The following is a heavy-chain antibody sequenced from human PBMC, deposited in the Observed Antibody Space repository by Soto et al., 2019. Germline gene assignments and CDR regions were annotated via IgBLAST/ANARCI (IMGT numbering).Heavy chain of an antibody. D-gene: IGHD3-10*01. Sequence: SETLSLTCTVSGGSISSSSYYWGWIRQPPGKGLEWIGSIYYSGSTYYNPSLKSRVTISVDTSKNQFSLKLSSVTAADTAVYYCARATGYYYGSGSYYNKNWPPYFYYWGQGTLVTVSS. CDR3: ARATGYYYGSGSYYNKNWPPYFYY. V-gene: IGHV4-39*01. CDR1: GGSISSSSYY. J-gene: IGHJ4*02. CDR2: IYYSGST.